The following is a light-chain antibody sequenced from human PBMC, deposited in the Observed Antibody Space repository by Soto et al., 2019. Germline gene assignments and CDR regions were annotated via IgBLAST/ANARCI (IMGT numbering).Light chain of an antibody. CDR3: MQATQSHWT. CDR1: QSLVHSDGNTY. V-gene: IGKV2-24*01. J-gene: IGKJ1*01. Sequence: DLVMTQTPLSSLVTLGQAASISCRSSQSLVHSDGNTYLSWLQQRPGQPPRLLIYKVSDRFSGVPDRFSGSGAGTEFTLTITRVEPEDVGVYYCMQATQSHWTFGQGTKVEMK. CDR2: KVS.